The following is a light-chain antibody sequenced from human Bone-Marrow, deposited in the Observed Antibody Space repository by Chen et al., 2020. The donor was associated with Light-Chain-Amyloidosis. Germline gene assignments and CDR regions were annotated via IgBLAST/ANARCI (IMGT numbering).Light chain of an antibody. Sequence: QSALTQPASASGSPGQAITIPCTGTSGDVGTYNYVSWYQQHPGKAPKVMIYAVSNRPSGVSNRFSGSKSGNTASLTISGLQAEDEADYYCSSFTSSSSYVFGPGTKVTVL. CDR1: SGDVGTYNY. CDR2: AVS. V-gene: IGLV2-14*01. J-gene: IGLJ1*01. CDR3: SSFTSSSSYV.